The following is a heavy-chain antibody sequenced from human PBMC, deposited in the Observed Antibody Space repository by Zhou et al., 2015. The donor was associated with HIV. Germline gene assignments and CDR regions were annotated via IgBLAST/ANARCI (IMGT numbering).Heavy chain of an antibody. CDR2: IIAIFGTA. V-gene: IGHV1-69*01. J-gene: IGHJ4*02. CDR3: AREPDLTGFSSSWYGGFDY. CDR1: GGTFSSYA. D-gene: IGHD6-13*01. Sequence: CGGTFSSYAISWVRQAPGQGLEWMGGIIAIFGTANYAQKFQGRVTITADESTSTAYMELSSLRSEDTAVYYCAREPDLTGFSSSWYGGFDYWGQGTLVTVSS.